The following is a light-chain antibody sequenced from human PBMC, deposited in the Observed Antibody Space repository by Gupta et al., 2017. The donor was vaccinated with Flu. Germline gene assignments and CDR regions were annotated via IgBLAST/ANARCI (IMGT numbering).Light chain of an antibody. J-gene: IGKJ3*01. CDR3: QHIHSSPFA. CDR2: SAS. V-gene: IGKV1-39*01. CDR1: QNIDQY. Sequence: DIQMTQSPSSLSASVGDRVTITCRASQNIDQYLNWYQQKPGKAPKVLIYSASHVRSGVPSRFSGSGSGTAFTLAISSPQPEDFATYYCQHIHSSPFAFGHGTKVDIK.